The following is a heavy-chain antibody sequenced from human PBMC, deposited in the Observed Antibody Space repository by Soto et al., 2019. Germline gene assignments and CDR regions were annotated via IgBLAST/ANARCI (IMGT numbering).Heavy chain of an antibody. CDR3: ARDLSTAMVPFDY. CDR1: GYTFTSYG. CDR2: ISANKGNT. V-gene: IGHV1-18*01. Sequence: GASVKVSCKASGYTFTSYGISWVRQAPGQGLEWMGWISANKGNTNYAQKFQGRVTMTTDTSTSTAYMELRSLRSDDTAVYYCARDLSTAMVPFDYWGQGTLVTVSS. J-gene: IGHJ4*02. D-gene: IGHD5-18*01.